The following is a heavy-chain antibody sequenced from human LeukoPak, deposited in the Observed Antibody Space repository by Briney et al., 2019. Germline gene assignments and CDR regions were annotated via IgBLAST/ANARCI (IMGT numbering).Heavy chain of an antibody. CDR3: ARADGSGYNWFDP. V-gene: IGHV1-8*01. CDR2: MNPNSGNT. J-gene: IGHJ5*02. CDR1: GYTFTSYD. D-gene: IGHD3-22*01. Sequence: ASVKVSCKASGYTFTSYDIDWVRQATGQGLEWMGWMNPNSGNTGYPQKFQGRVTMTRNTSISTAYMELSSLRSEDTAVYYCARADGSGYNWFDPWGQGTLVTVSS.